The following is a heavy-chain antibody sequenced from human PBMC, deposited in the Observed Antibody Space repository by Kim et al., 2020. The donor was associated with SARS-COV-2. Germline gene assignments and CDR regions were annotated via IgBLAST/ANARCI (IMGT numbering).Heavy chain of an antibody. Sequence: GGSLRLSCAASGFTFNTYAMHWVRQAPGKGLEWVAVISYGGGDTYYADSVKGRFTISRGYSSLYLQMNSLRPEDTAVYYCARPALGGYNSHFDYWGQGTLVTVSS. CDR1: GFTFNTYA. CDR2: ISYGGGDT. J-gene: IGHJ4*02. CDR3: ARPALGGYNSHFDY. V-gene: IGHV3-30-3*01. D-gene: IGHD6-25*01.